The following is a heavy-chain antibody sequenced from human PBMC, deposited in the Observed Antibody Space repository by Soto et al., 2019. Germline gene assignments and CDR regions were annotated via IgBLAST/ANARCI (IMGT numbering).Heavy chain of an antibody. CDR2: INWNSATT. D-gene: IGHD1-26*01. CDR1: GFTFDDHG. CDR3: ASDTSESDSQGAFDY. V-gene: IGHV3-20*04. Sequence: EVQLVESGGGVVRPGGSLRLSCAASGFTFDDHGMSWVRQVSGKGLEWVSGINWNSATTGYVDSVKGRFTISRYNANNSLYLQMNSLRPEDTALYYCASDTSESDSQGAFDYWGQGTLVIVSS. J-gene: IGHJ4*02.